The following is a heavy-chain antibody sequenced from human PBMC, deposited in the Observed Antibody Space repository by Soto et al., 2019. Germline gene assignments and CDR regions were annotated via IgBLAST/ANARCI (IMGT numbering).Heavy chain of an antibody. D-gene: IGHD3-3*01. CDR2: IKQDGSEK. J-gene: IGHJ6*03. CDR1: GFTFSSYW. Sequence: PGGSLRLSCAASGFTFSSYWMSWVRQAPGKGLEWVANIKQDGSEKYYVDSVKGRFTISRDNANNSLYLQMNSLRAEDTAVYYCARGGYVFWSGYYVRGDYYMDVWGKGTTVTVSS. V-gene: IGHV3-7*04. CDR3: ARGGYVFWSGYYVRGDYYMDV.